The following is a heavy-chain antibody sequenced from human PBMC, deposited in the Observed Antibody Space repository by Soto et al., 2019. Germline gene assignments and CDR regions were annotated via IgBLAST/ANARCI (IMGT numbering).Heavy chain of an antibody. Sequence: GASVKVSCKASGGTFSSYAISWVRQAPGQGREWMGGIIPIFGTANYAQKFQGRVTITADESTSTAYMELSSLRSEDTAVYYCARDERGYSYGAYYYYGMDVWGQGXTVTVSS. V-gene: IGHV1-69*13. D-gene: IGHD5-18*01. J-gene: IGHJ6*02. CDR2: IIPIFGTA. CDR1: GGTFSSYA. CDR3: ARDERGYSYGAYYYYGMDV.